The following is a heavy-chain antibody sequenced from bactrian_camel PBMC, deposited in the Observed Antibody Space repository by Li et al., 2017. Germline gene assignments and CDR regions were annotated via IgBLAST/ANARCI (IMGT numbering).Heavy chain of an antibody. Sequence: VESGGGSVQEGGSLRLSCPLNGVTAVNYAAGWFRRTPNNERAGKEREGVAAVDSDGRTNYADSVKGRFTISKDNSKNTLYLQMNSLRPEDTAMYYCAAGLMFRQVPSLKSTEYNYWGQGTQVTVS. V-gene: IGHV3S55*01. CDR2: VDSDGRT. J-gene: IGHJ4*01. CDR3: AAGLMFRQVPSLKSTEYNY. D-gene: IGHD3*01. CDR1: GVTAVNYA.